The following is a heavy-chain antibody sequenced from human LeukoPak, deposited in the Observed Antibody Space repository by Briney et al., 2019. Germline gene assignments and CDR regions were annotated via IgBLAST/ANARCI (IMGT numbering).Heavy chain of an antibody. CDR1: GGSFTIYY. J-gene: IGHJ3*02. CDR3: ARGSVMITSGGVIALDAFDI. V-gene: IGHV4-34*01. D-gene: IGHD3-16*02. CDR2: INHSGSP. Sequence: SETLSLTCAVYGGSFTIYYWSWIRQPPGKGLEWIGEINHSGSPNYNPSLKSRVTISVDTSKNQFSLKLSSVTAADTAVYYCARGSVMITSGGVIALDAFDIWGQGTMVTVSS.